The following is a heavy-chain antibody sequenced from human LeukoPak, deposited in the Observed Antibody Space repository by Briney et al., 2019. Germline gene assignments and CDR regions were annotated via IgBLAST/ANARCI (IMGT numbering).Heavy chain of an antibody. D-gene: IGHD4-23*01. V-gene: IGHV3-7*01. J-gene: IGHJ4*02. CDR3: ARYYGGNSYDY. CDR1: GFAFSSYW. CDR2: IKQDGSEK. Sequence: GGSLRLSCAASGFAFSSYWMSWVRQAPGKGLEWVANIKQDGSEKYYVDSVKGRFTISRDNAKNSLYLQMNSLRAEDTAVYYCARYYGGNSYDYWGQGTLVTVSS.